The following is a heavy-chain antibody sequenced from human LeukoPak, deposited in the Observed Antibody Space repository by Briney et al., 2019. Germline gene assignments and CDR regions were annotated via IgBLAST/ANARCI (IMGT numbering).Heavy chain of an antibody. CDR2: IKQDGSEK. J-gene: IGHJ4*02. Sequence: GGSLRLSYAASGFTFSSYAMSWVRQAPGKGLEWVANIKQDGSEKYYVDSVKGRFTISRDNAKNSLYLQMNSLRAEDTAVYYCARGDSSGYFTLFDYWGQGTLVTVSS. CDR1: GFTFSSYA. V-gene: IGHV3-7*01. CDR3: ARGDSSGYFTLFDY. D-gene: IGHD3-22*01.